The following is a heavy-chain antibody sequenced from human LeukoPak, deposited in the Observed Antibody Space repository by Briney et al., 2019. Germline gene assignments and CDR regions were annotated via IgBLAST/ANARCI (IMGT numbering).Heavy chain of an antibody. CDR2: INPNSGGT. V-gene: IGHV1-2*02. Sequence: ASVKVSCKASGYTFTGYYIHWVRQAPGQGLEWMGWINPNSGGTNYAQKFQGRVTMTRDTSISTAYMELSRLRSDDTAVYYCARGEGTTPIYYYYYYMDVWGKGTTVTISS. CDR1: GYTFTGYY. CDR3: ARGEGTTPIYYYYYYMDV. D-gene: IGHD1-7*01. J-gene: IGHJ6*03.